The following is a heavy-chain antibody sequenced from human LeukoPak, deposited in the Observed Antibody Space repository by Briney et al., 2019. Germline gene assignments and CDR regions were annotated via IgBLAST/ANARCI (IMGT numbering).Heavy chain of an antibody. CDR1: GGSISSSDYY. CDR2: SHFSGSS. Sequence: PSETLSLTCTVSGGSISSSDYYWGWFRQPPGRGLEWIGASHFSGSSYYNASLQSRATVSVDTSKNQFSLKVTSVTAADTAVYFCARVGYCSGGSCRFSYFDYWGQGSLVTVSS. D-gene: IGHD2-15*01. J-gene: IGHJ4*02. V-gene: IGHV4-39*01. CDR3: ARVGYCSGGSCRFSYFDY.